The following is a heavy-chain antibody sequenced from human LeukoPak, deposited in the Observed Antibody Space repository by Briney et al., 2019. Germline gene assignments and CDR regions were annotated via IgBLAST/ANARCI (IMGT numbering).Heavy chain of an antibody. D-gene: IGHD3-10*01. CDR1: GGSISSSSYY. CDR3: ARGPPYYYGSGSYYTY. CDR2: IYYSGST. V-gene: IGHV4-39*07. Sequence: SETLSLTCTVSGGSISSSSYYWGWIRQPPGKGLEWIGSIYYSGSTYYNPSLKSRVTISVDTSKNLFSLKLSSVTAADTAVYYCARGPPYYYGSGSYYTYWGQGTLVTVSS. J-gene: IGHJ4*02.